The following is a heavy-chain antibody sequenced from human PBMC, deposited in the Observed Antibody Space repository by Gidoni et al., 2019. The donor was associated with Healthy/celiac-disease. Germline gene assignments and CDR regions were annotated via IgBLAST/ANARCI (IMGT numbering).Heavy chain of an antibody. CDR2: ISLDGGST. D-gene: IGHD4-17*01. Sequence: EVQLVESGGVVVQPGGSLRLSCAASGFTFDDYTMHWVRQAPGKGLEWVSLISLDGGSTYYADSVKGRFTISRDNSKNSLYLQMNSLRTEDTALYYCAKDKDYGDYVLDYWGQGTLVTVSS. CDR1: GFTFDDYT. V-gene: IGHV3-43*01. CDR3: AKDKDYGDYVLDY. J-gene: IGHJ4*02.